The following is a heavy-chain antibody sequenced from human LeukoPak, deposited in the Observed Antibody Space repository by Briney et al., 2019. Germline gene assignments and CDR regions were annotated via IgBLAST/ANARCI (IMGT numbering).Heavy chain of an antibody. J-gene: IGHJ4*02. CDR2: IYYSGST. Sequence: PSETLSLTCTVSGGSISSYYWSWIRQPPGKGVEWIGYIYYSGSTNYNPSLKSRVTISVDTSKNQFSLKLSSVTAADTAVYYCARGTSTSSWYFPYWGQGTLVTVSS. CDR1: GGSISSYY. D-gene: IGHD6-13*01. V-gene: IGHV4-59*01. CDR3: ARGTSTSSWYFPY.